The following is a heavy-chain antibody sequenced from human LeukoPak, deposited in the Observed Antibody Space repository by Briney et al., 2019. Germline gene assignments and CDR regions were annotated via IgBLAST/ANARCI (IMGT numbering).Heavy chain of an antibody. CDR3: AREEDSSGWYYFDY. J-gene: IGHJ4*02. V-gene: IGHV1-69*04. Sequence: GASVKVSCKASGYTFTGYYMHWVRQAPGQGLEWMGRIIPILGIANYAQKFQGRVTITADKSTSTAYMELSSLRSEDTAVYYCAREEDSSGWYYFDYWGQGTLVTVSS. D-gene: IGHD6-19*01. CDR1: GYTFTGYY. CDR2: IIPILGIA.